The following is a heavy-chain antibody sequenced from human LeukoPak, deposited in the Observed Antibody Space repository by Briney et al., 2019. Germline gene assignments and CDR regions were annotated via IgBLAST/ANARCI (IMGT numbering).Heavy chain of an antibody. CDR3: ARVGLDRRGYSGYEAFDY. CDR1: GFTFSTYY. J-gene: IGHJ4*02. V-gene: IGHV3-21*01. CDR2: ISTSSSYI. Sequence: GGSLRLSCAASGFTFSTYYMNWVRQAPGKGLEWVSSISTSSSYIYYADAVKGRFTISRDNAKNSLYLQINSLGAEDTAVYYCARVGLDRRGYSGYEAFDYWGQGTLVTVSS. D-gene: IGHD5-12*01.